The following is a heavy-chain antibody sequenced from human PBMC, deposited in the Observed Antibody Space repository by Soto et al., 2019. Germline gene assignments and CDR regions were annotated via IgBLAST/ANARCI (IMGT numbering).Heavy chain of an antibody. D-gene: IGHD7-27*01. CDR2: IYYSGST. J-gene: IGHJ3*02. Sequence: SETLSLTCTVSGGSISSYYWSWIRQPPGKGLEWIGYIYYSGSTNYNPSLKSRVTISVDTSKNQFSLKLISVTAADTAVYYCARRGLTGDLHDAFDIWGQGTMVTVSS. CDR1: GGSISSYY. CDR3: ARRGLTGDLHDAFDI. V-gene: IGHV4-59*08.